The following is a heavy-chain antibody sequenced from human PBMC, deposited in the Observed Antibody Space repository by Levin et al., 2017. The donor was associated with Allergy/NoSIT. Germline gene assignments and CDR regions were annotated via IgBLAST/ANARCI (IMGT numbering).Heavy chain of an antibody. V-gene: IGHV2-70*01. CDR1: GFSLNSTGMS. D-gene: IGHD3-22*01. CDR3: ARITPGIWLSGYYYFDY. J-gene: IGHJ4*02. CDR2: VDWDDDK. Sequence: RLSGPTLVKPTQTLTLTCSFSGFSLNSTGMSVSWIRQPPGKALEWLALVDWDDDKYYNPSLQTRLTISKDTSKNQVVLTMTNMDPVDTGTYYCARITPGIWLSGYYYFDYWGQGTLVTVSS.